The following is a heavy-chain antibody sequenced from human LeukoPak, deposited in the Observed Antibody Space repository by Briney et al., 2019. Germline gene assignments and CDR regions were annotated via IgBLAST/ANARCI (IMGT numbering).Heavy chain of an antibody. CDR1: GYTFTSYG. V-gene: IGHV1-18*01. CDR3: ARSPTSIAAAGVSGF. Sequence: AASVKVSCKASGYTFTSYGISWVRQAPGQGLEWMGWISAYNGNTNYAQKLQGRVTMTTDTSTSTAYMELRSLRSDDTAVYYCARSPTSIAAAGVSGFWGQGTMVTVSS. J-gene: IGHJ3*01. D-gene: IGHD6-13*01. CDR2: ISAYNGNT.